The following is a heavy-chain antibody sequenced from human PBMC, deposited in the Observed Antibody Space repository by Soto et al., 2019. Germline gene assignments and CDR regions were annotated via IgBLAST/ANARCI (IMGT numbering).Heavy chain of an antibody. D-gene: IGHD6-6*01. V-gene: IGHV4-4*02. CDR1: GGSVTTSKW. CDR2: VYHSGTT. Sequence: QVLLQEPGPGLVKPSGTLSLTCTVSGGSVTTSKWWSWVRQTPGEGLEWIGEVYHSGTTNYNPSLEGRVTISVDKSNNQFSLRLTSVTAADTAIYFCARARVTVAARPDAFDVWGQGTLVTVSS. CDR3: ARARVTVAARPDAFDV. J-gene: IGHJ3*01.